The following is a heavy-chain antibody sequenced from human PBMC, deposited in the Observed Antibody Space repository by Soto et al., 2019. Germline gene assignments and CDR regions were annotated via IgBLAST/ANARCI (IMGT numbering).Heavy chain of an antibody. CDR2: SIPIFGTA. J-gene: IGHJ6*02. Sequence: QVQLVQSGAEVKKPGSSVKVSCKASGGTFSSYAISWVRQAPGQGLEWVGGSIPIFGTANYAPKFQGRVTITSDESTSTAEMELSSLRSEDTAVYYCSYYYARSGYLPPAYYYGMDVWGQGTTVTVSS. CDR1: GGTFSSYA. V-gene: IGHV1-69*01. CDR3: SYYYARSGYLPPAYYYGMDV. D-gene: IGHD3-22*01.